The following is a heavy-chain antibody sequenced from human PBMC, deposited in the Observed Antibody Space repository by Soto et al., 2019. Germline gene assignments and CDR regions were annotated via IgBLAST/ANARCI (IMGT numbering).Heavy chain of an antibody. CDR2: INYSGNT. CDR1: GGSITSGNYY. J-gene: IGHJ4*02. D-gene: IGHD5-12*01. Sequence: PSETLSPTCNLSGGSITSGNYYCSWIRQHPGKGLEWIGYINYSGNTYYNPTLRSRVSISIDTSKNQFPLKLSSVTAADTAVYFCARDRYSGFQFDFWGQGTLVTVSS. V-gene: IGHV4-31*03. CDR3: ARDRYSGFQFDF.